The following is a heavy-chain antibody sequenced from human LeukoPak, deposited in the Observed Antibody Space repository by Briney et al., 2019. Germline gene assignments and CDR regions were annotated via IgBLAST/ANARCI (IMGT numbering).Heavy chain of an antibody. CDR2: ISAYNGNT. D-gene: IGHD3-10*01. V-gene: IGHV1-18*01. Sequence: ASVKVSCKASGYTFTSYGISWVRQDPGQGLEGMGWISAYNGNTNYAQKLQGRVTMTTDTSTSTAYMELRSLRSDDTAVYYCARDQSYYYGSGSSPNDYWGQGTLVTVSS. CDR1: GYTFTSYG. CDR3: ARDQSYYYGSGSSPNDY. J-gene: IGHJ4*02.